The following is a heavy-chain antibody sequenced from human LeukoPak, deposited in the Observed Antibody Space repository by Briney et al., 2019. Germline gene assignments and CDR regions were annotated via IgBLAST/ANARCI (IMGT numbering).Heavy chain of an antibody. J-gene: IGHJ4*02. CDR2: IYHSGRT. V-gene: IGHV4-4*02. D-gene: IGHD3-3*01. CDR1: GGSINSDHW. CDR3: ARLVYGTYDFWSGYPVGYFDY. Sequence: PSGTLSLICGVSGGSINSDHWWSWVRQSPGKGLEWIGEIYHSGRTNYSPSLKSRLTMSVDKSKNQFSLKLSSVTAADTAVYYCARLVYGTYDFWSGYPVGYFDYWGQGTLVTVSS.